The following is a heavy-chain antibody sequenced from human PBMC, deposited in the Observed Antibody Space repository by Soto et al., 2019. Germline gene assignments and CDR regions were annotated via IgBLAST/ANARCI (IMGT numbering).Heavy chain of an antibody. CDR2: INHSGST. D-gene: IGHD2-15*01. CDR3: ARGGIVVVAATRTRYNWFDP. CDR1: GGSFSGYY. Sequence: SETLSLTCAVYGGSFSGYYWSWIRQPPGKGLEWIGEINHSGSTNYNPSLKSRVTISVDTSKNQFSLKLSSVTAADTAVYYCARGGIVVVAATRTRYNWFDPWGQGTLVTVSS. J-gene: IGHJ5*02. V-gene: IGHV4-34*01.